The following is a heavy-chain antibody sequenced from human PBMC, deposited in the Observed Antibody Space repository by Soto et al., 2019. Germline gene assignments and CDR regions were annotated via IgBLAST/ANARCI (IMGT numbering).Heavy chain of an antibody. CDR3: TTDPLRITMSPG. CDR2: IKSKTDGGTT. D-gene: IGHD3-10*02. Sequence: EVQLVESGGGLVKPGGSLRLSCAASGFTFSNAWMSWVRQAPGKGLEWVGRIKSKTDGGTTDYAAPVKGRFAISRDDSNNTLYLQMNSLKTEDTAVYYCTTDPLRITMSPGGGQGTLVTVSS. CDR1: GFTFSNAW. V-gene: IGHV3-15*01. J-gene: IGHJ4*02.